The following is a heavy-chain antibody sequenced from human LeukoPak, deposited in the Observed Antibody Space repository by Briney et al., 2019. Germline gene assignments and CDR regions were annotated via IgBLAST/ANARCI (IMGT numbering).Heavy chain of an antibody. CDR2: IRYDGSYT. CDR1: GFTFSGNW. D-gene: IGHD4/OR15-4a*01. V-gene: IGHV3-74*01. Sequence: GGSLRLSCEASGFTFSGNWMHWVRQPPGKGLVWVSRIRYDGSYTSYADSVKGRFTISRDNAHNTLYLQMNSLRPEDTAVYYCAKDDYHRHWGQGTLVTVSS. CDR3: AKDDYHRH. J-gene: IGHJ4*02.